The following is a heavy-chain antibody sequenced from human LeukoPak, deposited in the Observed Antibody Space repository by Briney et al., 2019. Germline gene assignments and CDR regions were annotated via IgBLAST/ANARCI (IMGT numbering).Heavy chain of an antibody. CDR2: ISVYNGNT. J-gene: IGHJ4*02. CDR1: GYTFSAYG. D-gene: IGHD6-13*01. V-gene: IGHV1-18*01. Sequence: EASVKVSCKASGYTFSAYGISWVRQAPGQGLAGMGLISVYNGNTNYAQKVQGRVALTTDTSTRTAYMELRSLRSDDTAVYFCARDSHIAEVAYYFDYWGQGTLVTVSS. CDR3: ARDSHIAEVAYYFDY.